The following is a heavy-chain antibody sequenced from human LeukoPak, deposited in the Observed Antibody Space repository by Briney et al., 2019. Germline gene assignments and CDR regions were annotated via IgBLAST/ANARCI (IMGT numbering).Heavy chain of an antibody. D-gene: IGHD6-19*01. CDR3: ARHAAVVGYYFDY. J-gene: IGHJ4*02. V-gene: IGHV4-59*08. Sequence: PSETLSLTCSVSGGSISFYYWGWIRQSPGKGLEWIGYVYSSGSTNYNPSLKSRVTISVDTSKNQFSLKLTSVTAADTAVYYCARHAAVVGYYFDYWGQGTLVTVSS. CDR2: VYSSGST. CDR1: GGSISFYY.